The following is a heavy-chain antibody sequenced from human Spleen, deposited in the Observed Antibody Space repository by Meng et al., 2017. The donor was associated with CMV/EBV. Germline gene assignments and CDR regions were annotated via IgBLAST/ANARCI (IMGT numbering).Heavy chain of an antibody. CDR3: ARWDSGGPGTFDY. CDR2: IWYDGTNK. V-gene: IGHV3-33*01. D-gene: IGHD2-15*01. CDR1: GFTFAYFG. J-gene: IGHJ4*02. Sequence: GESLKISCAASGFTFAYFGMHWVRQAPGKGLEWVALIWYDGTNKYYADSVKGRFTISRDNSMNTLYLEMNSLRVEDTAVYYCARWDSGGPGTFDYWGQGTLVTVSS.